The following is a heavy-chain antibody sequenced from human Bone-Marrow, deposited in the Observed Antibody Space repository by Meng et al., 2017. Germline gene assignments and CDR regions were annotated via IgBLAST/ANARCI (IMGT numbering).Heavy chain of an antibody. J-gene: IGHJ4*02. CDR3: ARISWNALDY. D-gene: IGHD1-1*01. CDR1: GLTVSSNS. CDR2: IYGGGST. Sequence: VQCVGTGGGLIRPGGSLRLSFAASGLTVSSNSMSWVRQAPGKGLEWVSLIYGGGSTYHADSVKGRFTISREISKNTLLLQMNSLRAEDTAVYYCARISWNALDYWGQGTLVTVSS. V-gene: IGHV3-53*02.